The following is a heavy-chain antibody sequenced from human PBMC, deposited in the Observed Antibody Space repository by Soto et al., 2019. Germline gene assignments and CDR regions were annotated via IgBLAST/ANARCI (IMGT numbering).Heavy chain of an antibody. Sequence: ALVKVSCKASGYTFTSYDSNWVRQATGQGLEWMGWMNPNSGNTGYAQKFQGRVTMSRNTSISTAYMELSSLRSEDTAVYYCAGGDFVLVPAANWSYYYYNYMDVWGKGTKVTVS. D-gene: IGHD2-2*01. V-gene: IGHV1-8*01. CDR3: AGGDFVLVPAANWSYYYYNYMDV. CDR1: GYTFTSYD. J-gene: IGHJ6*03. CDR2: MNPNSGNT.